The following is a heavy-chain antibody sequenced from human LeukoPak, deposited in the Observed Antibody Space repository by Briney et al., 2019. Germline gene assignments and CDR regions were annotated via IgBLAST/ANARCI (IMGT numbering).Heavy chain of an antibody. CDR1: GFTFSTYS. V-gene: IGHV3-21*04. D-gene: IGHD3-9*01. CDR2: TSSSSTYI. CDR3: ARVFRYSSFDY. J-gene: IGHJ4*02. Sequence: GGSLRLSYAASGFTFSTYSMNWVRRAPGKGLEWVSSTSSSSTYIYYADSVKGRFTISRDNSKNTLYLQMNSLRAGDTAVYFCARVFRYSSFDYWGQGTLVTVSS.